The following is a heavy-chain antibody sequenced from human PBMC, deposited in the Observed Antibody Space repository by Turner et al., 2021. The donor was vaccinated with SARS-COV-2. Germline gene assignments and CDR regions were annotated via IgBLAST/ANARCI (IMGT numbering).Heavy chain of an antibody. V-gene: IGHV4-39*01. J-gene: IGHJ6*02. CDR2: IYYGGSA. D-gene: IGHD5-18*01. CDR1: GGSISSSSYY. CDR3: ARLMDTAMDYYGKGV. Sequence: QPQLQESGPGLVKPSETLVLTCTVSGGSISSSSYYWGWIRQPPGKGLEWIGNIYYGGSAYYNPSLKSRVTISVDPSKNQFSLKLTSVTAADTAVYYCARLMDTAMDYYGKGVWGQGTTVTVSS.